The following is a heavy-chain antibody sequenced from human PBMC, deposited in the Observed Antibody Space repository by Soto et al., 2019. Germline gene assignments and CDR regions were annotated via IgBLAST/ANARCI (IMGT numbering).Heavy chain of an antibody. D-gene: IGHD3-22*01. V-gene: IGHV1-18*04. J-gene: IGHJ4*02. CDR3: ARAFLYYNDSSGYPDY. CDR1: GYTFTSYG. CDR2: ISAYNGNT. Sequence: QVQLVQSGAEVKKPGASVKVSCKASGYTFTSYGISWVRQAPGQGLEWMGWISAYNGNTNYAQKLQGRVTMTTDTTTSTDYMELRSLRSDDTAVYYCARAFLYYNDSSGYPDYWGQGTLVTVSS.